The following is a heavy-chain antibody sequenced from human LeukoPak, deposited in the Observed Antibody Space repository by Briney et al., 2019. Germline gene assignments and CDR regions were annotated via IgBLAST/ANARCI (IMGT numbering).Heavy chain of an antibody. Sequence: GGSLILSCAASGFTFSSYEMNWVRQAPGKGLEWVSYISSSGSTIYYADSVKGRFTISRDNAKNSLYLQMDSLRAEDTAVYYCASIHDYGDYATIFDYWGQGTLVTVSS. CDR1: GFTFSSYE. CDR3: ASIHDYGDYATIFDY. D-gene: IGHD4-17*01. CDR2: ISSSGSTI. J-gene: IGHJ4*02. V-gene: IGHV3-48*03.